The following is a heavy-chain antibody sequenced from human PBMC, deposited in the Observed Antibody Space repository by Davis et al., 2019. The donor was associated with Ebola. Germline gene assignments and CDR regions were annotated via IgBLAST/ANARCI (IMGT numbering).Heavy chain of an antibody. CDR3: ARNDYGDYYFDY. D-gene: IGHD4-17*01. J-gene: IGHJ4*02. V-gene: IGHV1-69*04. CDR1: GGTFSSYA. CDR2: IIPILGIA. Sequence: SVKVSCKASGGTFSSYAISWVRQAPGQGLEWMGRIIPILGIANYAQKFQGRVTITADKSTSTAYMELSSLRSEDTAVYYCARNDYGDYYFDYWGQGTLVTVSS.